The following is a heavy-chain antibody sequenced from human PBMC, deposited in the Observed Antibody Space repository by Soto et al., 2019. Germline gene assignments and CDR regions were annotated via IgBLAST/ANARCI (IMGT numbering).Heavy chain of an antibody. Sequence: EVQLVESGGGLVQPGGSLRLSCAVSGFTLNDYYMDWVRLAPGKGLEWVGRSRNRGNSYTTEYAASVKGRFIVSRDDSSSSLYLHMSSLRTEDTAVYYCASSWGDPRYFDFWGQGTLVTVSS. CDR1: GFTLNDYY. V-gene: IGHV3-72*01. CDR2: SRNRGNSYTT. J-gene: IGHJ4*02. CDR3: ASSWGDPRYFDF. D-gene: IGHD2-21*02.